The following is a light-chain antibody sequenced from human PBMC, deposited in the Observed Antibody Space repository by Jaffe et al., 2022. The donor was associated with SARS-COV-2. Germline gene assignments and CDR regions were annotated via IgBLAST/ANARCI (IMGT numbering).Light chain of an antibody. CDR1: RDISSY. J-gene: IGKJ1*01. Sequence: DIQMTQSPSSLSASIGDKVTITCRASRDISSYLSWYHQRPGTAPRLLIYAASSLQSGVPSRFSGDKSGAQFTLIIRGLQADDFGTYFCQHSDNDRVFGPGTRVDI. CDR2: AAS. CDR3: QHSDNDRV. V-gene: IGKV1-39*01.